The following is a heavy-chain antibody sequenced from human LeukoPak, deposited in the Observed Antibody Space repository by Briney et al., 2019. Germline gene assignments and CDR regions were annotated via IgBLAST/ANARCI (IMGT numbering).Heavy chain of an antibody. D-gene: IGHD6-13*01. J-gene: IGHJ4*02. CDR3: ARRVAAGLGKNYFEY. CDR2: ININDAAT. V-gene: IGHV3-23*01. Sequence: PGGSLRLSCAASGFAFSSHVMSWVRQAPGKRLEWVSTININDAATYYADSVKGRFTISRDNSKNSVYLQMNGLRAEDTATYYCARRVAAGLGKNYFEYRGQGAPVTVSA. CDR1: GFAFSSHV.